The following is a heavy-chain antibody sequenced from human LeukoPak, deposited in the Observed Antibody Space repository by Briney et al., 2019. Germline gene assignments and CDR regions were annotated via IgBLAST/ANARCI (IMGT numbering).Heavy chain of an antibody. Sequence: GGSLRLSCAASGFTFSSYGMHWVRQAPGKGLEWVAVIWYDGSNKYYADSVKGRFTISRDNSKNTLYLQMNSLRAEDTAVYYCAKEEVEVATTYFDYWGQGTLVTVSS. D-gene: IGHD5-24*01. CDR2: IWYDGSNK. V-gene: IGHV3-33*06. CDR1: GFTFSSYG. J-gene: IGHJ4*02. CDR3: AKEEVEVATTYFDY.